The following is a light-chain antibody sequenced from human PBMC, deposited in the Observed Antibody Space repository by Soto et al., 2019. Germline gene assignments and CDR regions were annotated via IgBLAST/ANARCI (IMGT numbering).Light chain of an antibody. Sequence: DIQMTQSPSSLSASVGDRFTITFRTSQSISIYLNWYQHKPGIAPKLLIYGASRLQSGVPSRFSGSESGTDFTLTISSLQPEDFATYYCQQSYSIPWTFGQGTKVDIK. CDR2: GAS. CDR3: QQSYSIPWT. J-gene: IGKJ1*01. V-gene: IGKV1-39*01. CDR1: QSISIY.